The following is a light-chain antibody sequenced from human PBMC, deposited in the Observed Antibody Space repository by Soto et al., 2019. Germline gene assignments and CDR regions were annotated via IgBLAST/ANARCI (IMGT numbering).Light chain of an antibody. CDR2: GAS. CDR3: QQDGSSPRT. V-gene: IGKV3-20*01. J-gene: IGKJ1*01. CDR1: RGVSANY. Sequence: ENLLTQSPGTLSLSPGEGATLSCRASRGVSANYLAWYQQKPGQAPTLLIYGASIRAAGIPDRFSGSGSGTDFTLTIRRLEPDDVAVAYCQQDGSSPRTFGKGTKVDIK.